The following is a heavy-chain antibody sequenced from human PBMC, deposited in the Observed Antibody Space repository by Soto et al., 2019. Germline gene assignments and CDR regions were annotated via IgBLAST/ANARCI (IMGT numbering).Heavy chain of an antibody. CDR3: ARDTPSIDQLYNWFDP. CDR1: GGSISSYY. J-gene: IGHJ5*02. D-gene: IGHD6-6*01. Sequence: SETLSLTCTVSGGSISSYYWSWIRQPPGKGLEWIGYIYYSGSTNYNPSLKSRVTISVDTSKNQFSLKLSSVTAADTAVYYCARDTPSIDQLYNWFDPWGQGTLVTVSS. V-gene: IGHV4-59*01. CDR2: IYYSGST.